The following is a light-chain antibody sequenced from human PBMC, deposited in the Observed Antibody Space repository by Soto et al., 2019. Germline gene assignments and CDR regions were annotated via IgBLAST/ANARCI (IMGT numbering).Light chain of an antibody. CDR2: RSS. CDR1: QSANIN. Sequence: GASAALSESTSQSANINLAWYVQKPGQAPRLLIHRSSIRATGIPDRISGSGSGTEFTLTISGLQSEDFAVYYCRLQYNRPESFGHGT. V-gene: IGKV3-15*01. J-gene: IGKJ1*01. CDR3: RLQYNRPES.